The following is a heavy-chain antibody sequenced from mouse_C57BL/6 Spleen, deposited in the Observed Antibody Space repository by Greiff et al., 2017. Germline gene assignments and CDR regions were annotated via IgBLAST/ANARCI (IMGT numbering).Heavy chain of an antibody. CDR1: GFTFSSYA. CDR2: ISDGGSYT. Sequence: DVKLVESGGGLVKPGGSLKLSCAASGFTFSSYAMSWVRQTPEKRLEWVATISDGGSYTYYPDNVKGRFTISRDNAKNNLYLQMSHLKSEDTAMYYCARAFPGYAMDYWGQGTSVTVSS. CDR3: ARAFPGYAMDY. V-gene: IGHV5-4*03. J-gene: IGHJ4*01.